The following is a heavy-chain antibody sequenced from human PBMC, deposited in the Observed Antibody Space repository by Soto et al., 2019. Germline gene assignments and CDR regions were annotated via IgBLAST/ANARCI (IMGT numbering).Heavy chain of an antibody. CDR1: GFTFSSYA. CDR3: ARDLSRGIAAAGIDY. CDR2: ISYDGSNK. V-gene: IGHV3-30-3*01. J-gene: IGHJ4*02. Sequence: SLRLSCAASGFTFSSYAMHWVRQAPGKGLEWVAVISYDGSNKYYADSVKGRFTISRDNSKNTLYLQMNSLRAEDTAVYYCARDLSRGIAAAGIDYWGQGTLVTVSS. D-gene: IGHD6-13*01.